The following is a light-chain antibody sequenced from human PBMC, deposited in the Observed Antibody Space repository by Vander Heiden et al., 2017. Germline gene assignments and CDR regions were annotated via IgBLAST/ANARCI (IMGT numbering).Light chain of an antibody. CDR2: GAF. V-gene: IGKV3-15*01. CDR3: QQYNNWPPS. Sequence: ERLMTQSPATLSVSPGERVTLSCRASQSVSSKLAWYHQKVGQTPRLLIYGAFTRATGIPDRCSGSGSGTDFTLTISSLQFEDFGVYFCQQYNNWPPSFGGGTKVEIK. J-gene: IGKJ4*01. CDR1: QSVSSK.